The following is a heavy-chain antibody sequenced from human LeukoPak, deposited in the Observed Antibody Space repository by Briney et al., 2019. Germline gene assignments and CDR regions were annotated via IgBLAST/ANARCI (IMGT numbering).Heavy chain of an antibody. CDR1: GYTFTSYY. V-gene: IGHV1-46*01. J-gene: IGHJ1*01. Sequence: ASVKVSCKASGYTFTSYYMHWVRQAPGQGLEWRGIINPSGGSTSYAQKFQGRVTMTRDTSTSTVYMELSSLRSEDTAVYYCARRFGAAAGLEYFQHWGQGTLVTVSS. CDR2: INPSGGST. CDR3: ARRFGAAAGLEYFQH. D-gene: IGHD6-13*01.